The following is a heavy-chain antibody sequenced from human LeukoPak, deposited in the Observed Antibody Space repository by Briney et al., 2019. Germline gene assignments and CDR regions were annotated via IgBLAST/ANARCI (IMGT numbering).Heavy chain of an antibody. J-gene: IGHJ3*02. D-gene: IGHD5-18*01. CDR3: ARPTRGYSYGYDAFDI. V-gene: IGHV1-18*01. CDR2: ISAYNGNT. Sequence: EASVKVSCKASGYTFTSYGISWVRQAPGQGLEWMGWISAYNGNTNYAQKLQGRVTMTTDTSTSTAYMELRSLRSDDTAVYYCARPTRGYSYGYDAFDIWGQGTMVTVSS. CDR1: GYTFTSYG.